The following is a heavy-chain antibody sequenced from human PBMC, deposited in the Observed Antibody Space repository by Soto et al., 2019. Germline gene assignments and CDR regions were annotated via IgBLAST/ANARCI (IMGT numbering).Heavy chain of an antibody. Sequence: GGSLRLSCAASGFTFSSYGMHWVRQAPGKGLEWVAVISYDGSNKYYADSVKGRFTISRDNSKNALYLQMSSLRAEDTAVYYCAKDRRAFYYYYGMDVWGQGTTVTVSS. CDR2: ISYDGSNK. J-gene: IGHJ6*02. CDR3: AKDRRAFYYYYGMDV. CDR1: GFTFSSYG. V-gene: IGHV3-30*18.